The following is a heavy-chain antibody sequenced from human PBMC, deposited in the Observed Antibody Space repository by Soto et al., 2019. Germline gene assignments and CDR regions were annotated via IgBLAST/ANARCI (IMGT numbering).Heavy chain of an antibody. CDR3: AKARCTTSNYYVPDY. D-gene: IGHD4-4*01. CDR2: ISGSGSP. Sequence: PGGSLRLSCAASGFSFSTYTMSWVRRAPGKGLEWVSAISGSGSPSYADSVQGRFTISRDNPKKTLYLQMNSLGAEDTAVYYCAKARCTTSNYYVPDYWGQGTLVTVSS. CDR1: GFSFSTYT. V-gene: IGHV3-23*01. J-gene: IGHJ4*02.